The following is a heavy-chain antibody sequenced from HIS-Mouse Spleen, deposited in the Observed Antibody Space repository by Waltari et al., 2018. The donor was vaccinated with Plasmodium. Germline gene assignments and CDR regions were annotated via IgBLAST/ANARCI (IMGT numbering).Heavy chain of an antibody. Sequence: QVQLVESGGGVVQPGRSLRLSCAASGFTFSSYGMHWVRQAPGKGLGWGAVISYDGSNKDYADSVKGRFTISRDNSKNTLYLQMNSLRAEDTAVYYCAKDRRSSSWYVDYWGQGTLVTVSS. J-gene: IGHJ4*02. CDR3: AKDRRSSSWYVDY. V-gene: IGHV3-30*18. CDR1: GFTFSSYG. CDR2: ISYDGSNK. D-gene: IGHD6-13*01.